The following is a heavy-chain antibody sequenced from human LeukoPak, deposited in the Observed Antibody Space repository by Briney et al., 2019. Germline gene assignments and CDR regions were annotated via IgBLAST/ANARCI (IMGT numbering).Heavy chain of an antibody. CDR1: GHSISSDSY. CDR3: ASTTMIRGIVGFDV. J-gene: IGHJ3*01. D-gene: IGHD3-10*01. Sequence: SETLSLTCTVSGHSISSDSYWGWVRQPPGKGLEWIGNIFRSQTTYYNPSLKSRVTILADTSKNHYSLRLSSLTAADTAVYYCASTTMIRGIVGFDVWGQGTMVTVSS. V-gene: IGHV4-38-2*02. CDR2: IFRSQTT.